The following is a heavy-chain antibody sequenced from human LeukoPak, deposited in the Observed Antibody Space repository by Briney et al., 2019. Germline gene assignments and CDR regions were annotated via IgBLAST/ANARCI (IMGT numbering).Heavy chain of an antibody. J-gene: IGHJ4*02. CDR1: GVSISSVGYY. D-gene: IGHD3-10*01. CDR2: TSHTGTT. V-gene: IGHV4-61*08. CDR3: ARGPTVRGVITPYYFDY. Sequence: SETLSLTCTVSGVSISSVGYYWSWIRQYPGKGLEWIGYTSHTGTTNYNPSLKGRVSILVGASKTHFSLTLTSVTAADTAVYYCARGPTVRGVITPYYFDYWGQGALVTVSS.